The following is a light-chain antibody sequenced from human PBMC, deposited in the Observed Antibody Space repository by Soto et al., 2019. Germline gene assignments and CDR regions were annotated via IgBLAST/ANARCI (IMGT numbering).Light chain of an antibody. CDR1: QGISKS. Sequence: DIQMTQSPSSLSASVGDRVTITCRASQGISKSLAWYQQKPGKAPKLLIYSASTLQSGVPFRFSGSGFGTDFTLTISSLQPEDVATYYCQKYDSDPLTFGPGTTVDVK. V-gene: IGKV1-27*01. CDR2: SAS. CDR3: QKYDSDPLT. J-gene: IGKJ3*01.